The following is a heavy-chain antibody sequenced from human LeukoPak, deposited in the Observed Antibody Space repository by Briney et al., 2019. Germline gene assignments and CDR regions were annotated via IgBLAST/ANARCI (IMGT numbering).Heavy chain of an antibody. CDR2: IYHSGST. V-gene: IGHV4-4*02. D-gene: IGHD3-10*01. CDR3: ARDRYGSGTAFDY. J-gene: IGHJ4*02. Sequence: SETLSLTCAVSGGSINSSNWWSWVRQPPGKGLEWIGEIYHSGSTNYNPSLKSRVTISVDKSKNQFSLNLRSVTAADAAVYFCARDRYGSGTAFDYWGQGTLVTVSS. CDR1: GGSINSSNW.